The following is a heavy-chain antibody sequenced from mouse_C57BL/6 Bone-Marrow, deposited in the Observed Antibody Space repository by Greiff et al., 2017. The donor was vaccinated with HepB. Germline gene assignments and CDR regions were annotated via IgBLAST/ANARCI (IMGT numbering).Heavy chain of an antibody. J-gene: IGHJ2*01. CDR1: GYAFTNYL. CDR2: INPGSGGT. V-gene: IGHV1-54*01. Sequence: QVQLQQSGAELVRPGTSVKVSCKASGYAFTNYLIEWVKQRPGQGLEWIGVINPGSGGTNYNEKFKGKATLTADKSSSTAYMQLSSLTSEDSAVYFCARWRIYYGSSFYFDYWGQGTTLTVSS. D-gene: IGHD1-1*01. CDR3: ARWRIYYGSSFYFDY.